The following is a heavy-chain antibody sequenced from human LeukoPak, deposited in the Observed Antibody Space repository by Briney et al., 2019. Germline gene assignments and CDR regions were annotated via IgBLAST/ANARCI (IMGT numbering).Heavy chain of an antibody. D-gene: IGHD5-18*01. CDR2: INPEGSEK. V-gene: IGHV3-7*01. CDR3: ARDLAYSRLDY. Sequence: PPGGSLRLSCAVSGLTFSSSWMDWVRQAPGKGLEWVASINPEGSEKYSADSVKGRFTISRDNAKNSLYLQMDSLRVEDTAFYYCARDLAYSRLDYWGQGVLVTVSS. J-gene: IGHJ4*02. CDR1: GLTFSSSW.